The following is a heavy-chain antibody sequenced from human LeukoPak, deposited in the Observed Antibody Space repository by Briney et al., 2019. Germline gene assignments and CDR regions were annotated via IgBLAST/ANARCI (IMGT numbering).Heavy chain of an antibody. J-gene: IGHJ3*02. CDR3: ARDLPGYSSAFDI. D-gene: IGHD6-13*01. Sequence: GASVKVSCKASGYSFTGYHIYWVRQAPGQGLEWMAWINTNTGGTKYAQELQGRVTLTRDTSITTAYMELTRLISDDTAGYYCARDLPGYSSAFDIWGQGTMVTVSS. V-gene: IGHV1-2*02. CDR2: INTNTGGT. CDR1: GYSFTGYH.